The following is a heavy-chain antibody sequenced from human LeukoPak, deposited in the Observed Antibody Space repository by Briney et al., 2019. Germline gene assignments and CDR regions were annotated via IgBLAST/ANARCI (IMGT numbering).Heavy chain of an antibody. V-gene: IGHV4-59*11. J-gene: IGHJ4*02. CDR2: VFFTEGT. CDR3: ARELSHFDR. Sequence: SGTLSLTCSVSGGSIRNHHWTCTRQSPGKGLEWIGHVFFTEGTNYSPSLRGRITISADRSKNQIYLKLGSVTAADTAVYYCARELSHFDRWGQGALVTVSS. CDR1: GGSIRNHH. D-gene: IGHD5/OR15-5a*01.